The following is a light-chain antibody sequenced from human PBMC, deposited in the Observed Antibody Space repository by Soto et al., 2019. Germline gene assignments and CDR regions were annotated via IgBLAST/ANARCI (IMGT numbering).Light chain of an antibody. J-gene: IGKJ1*01. CDR2: GVS. V-gene: IGKV3-20*01. Sequence: EIVLTQSPGTLSLSLGERATLSCRASQSVPSNFLAWYQQKPGQAPILVIYGVSRRATGIPDRFSGSGSGTDFTLTSSRLEPEDFAVYYCQQYDSSWTFGQGTKVEIK. CDR1: QSVPSNF. CDR3: QQYDSSWT.